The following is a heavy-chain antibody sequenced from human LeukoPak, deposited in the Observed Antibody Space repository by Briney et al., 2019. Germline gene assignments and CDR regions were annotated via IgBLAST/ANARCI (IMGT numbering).Heavy chain of an antibody. J-gene: IGHJ6*03. CDR2: INPNSGGT. CDR1: GYTFTGYY. V-gene: IGHV1-2*02. CDR3: ARDPTAQTDYYYYMDV. D-gene: IGHD4-11*01. Sequence: GASVKVSCKASGYTFTGYYIHWVRQAPGQGLEWMGWINPNSGGTNYAQKFQGRVTMTRDTSISTAYMELSRLRSDDTAVYYCARDPTAQTDYYYYMDVWGKGTTVTVSS.